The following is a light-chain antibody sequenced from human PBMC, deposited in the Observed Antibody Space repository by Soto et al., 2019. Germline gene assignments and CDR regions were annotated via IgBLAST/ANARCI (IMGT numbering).Light chain of an antibody. CDR1: QSISNW. Sequence: DIQMTQSPSTLPASVGDRVTITCRASQSISNWLAWYQQKPGRAPKLLIYDASNLEAGVPSRFRGSGSGTDFTFTISRLQPEDIATYYCQQYENLPTFGQGTRLENK. CDR3: QQYENLPT. V-gene: IGKV1-33*01. CDR2: DAS. J-gene: IGKJ5*01.